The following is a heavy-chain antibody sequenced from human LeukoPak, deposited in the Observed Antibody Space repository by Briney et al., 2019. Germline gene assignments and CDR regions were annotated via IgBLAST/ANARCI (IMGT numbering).Heavy chain of an antibody. CDR3: AKPPLAAVAGQFDY. CDR1: GFTFSSYA. V-gene: IGHV3-23*01. Sequence: GASLRLSCAASGFTFSSYAMSWVRQAPGKGLEWVSAISGSGGSTYYADSVKGRFTISRDNSKNTLYLQMNSLRAEDTAVYYCAKPPLAAVAGQFDYWGQGTLVTVSS. J-gene: IGHJ4*02. CDR2: ISGSGGST. D-gene: IGHD6-19*01.